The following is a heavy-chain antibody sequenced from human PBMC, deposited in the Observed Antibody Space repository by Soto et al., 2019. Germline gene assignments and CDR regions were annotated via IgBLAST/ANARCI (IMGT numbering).Heavy chain of an antibody. Sequence: SETLSLTCTVSGGSVSSGSYYWSWIRQPPGKGLEWIGYIYYSGSTNYNPSLKSRVTISVDTSKNQFSLKLSSVTAADTAVYYCASHPVAGPVYWGQGTLVTVSS. V-gene: IGHV4-61*01. CDR2: IYYSGST. CDR1: GGSVSSGSYY. D-gene: IGHD6-19*01. CDR3: ASHPVAGPVY. J-gene: IGHJ4*02.